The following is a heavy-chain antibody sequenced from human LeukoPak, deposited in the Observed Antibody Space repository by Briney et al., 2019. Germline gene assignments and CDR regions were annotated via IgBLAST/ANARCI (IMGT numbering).Heavy chain of an antibody. CDR3: ASLLVRPRDWFDP. Sequence: GGSLRLSCAASGFTFNSYEMNWVRQAPGKGLEWVSYISSSGSTIYYADSVKGRFTISRDNAKNSLYLQMNSLRAEDTAIYYCASLLVRPRDWFDPWGQGTLVTVSS. CDR2: ISSSGSTI. V-gene: IGHV3-48*03. J-gene: IGHJ5*02. CDR1: GFTFNSYE. D-gene: IGHD3-10*01.